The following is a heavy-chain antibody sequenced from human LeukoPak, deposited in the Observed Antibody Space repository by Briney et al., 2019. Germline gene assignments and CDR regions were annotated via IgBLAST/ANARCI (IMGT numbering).Heavy chain of an antibody. V-gene: IGHV3-11*04. Sequence: GGSLRLSCAASGFTFSDYYMSWIRQAPGKGLEWVSYISSSGSMISDADSVKGRFTISRDNAKNSLYLQMNSLRAEDTAVYYCARDLFDYMDVWGKGTTVTVSS. CDR2: ISSSGSMI. CDR1: GFTFSDYY. D-gene: IGHD2-21*01. J-gene: IGHJ6*03. CDR3: ARDLFDYMDV.